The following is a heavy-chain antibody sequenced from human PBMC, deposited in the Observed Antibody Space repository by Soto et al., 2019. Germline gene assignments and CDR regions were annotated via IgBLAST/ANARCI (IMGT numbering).Heavy chain of an antibody. CDR2: ISTYTGNT. CDR3: ARGYYYGSGRPTPGGMDV. CDR1: GYTFTNYG. V-gene: IGHV1-18*01. D-gene: IGHD3-10*01. Sequence: QVHLVQSGAEVKKPGASVKVSCKASGYTFTNYGINWVRQAPGQGLEWIGWISTYTGNTNYAQKLQGRVTMTTDTSTSTAYMELRSLRSDDTAVYYCARGYYYGSGRPTPGGMDVWGQGTTVTVSS. J-gene: IGHJ6*02.